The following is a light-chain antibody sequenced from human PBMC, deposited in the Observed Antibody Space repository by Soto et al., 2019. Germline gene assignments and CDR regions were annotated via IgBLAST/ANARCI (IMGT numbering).Light chain of an antibody. CDR3: QQYGSSLPRT. J-gene: IGKJ1*01. CDR1: QSVRNNY. CDR2: DAS. Sequence: EIVLTQSPGTLSLSPGERATLSCRASQSVRNNYLAWYQQKPGQAPRLLIYDASSRATDIPDRFGGSGSGTDFTHTISRLEPEDFAVYVCQQYGSSLPRTFGQGTKVETK. V-gene: IGKV3-20*01.